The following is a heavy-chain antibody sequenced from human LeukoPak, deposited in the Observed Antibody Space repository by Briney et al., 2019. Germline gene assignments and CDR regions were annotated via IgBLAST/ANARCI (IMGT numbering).Heavy chain of an antibody. CDR1: GYNFTNYW. CDR3: ARRDYTRYCSSTSCTFFDN. D-gene: IGHD2-2*01. J-gene: IGHJ4*02. Sequence: GESLKISCKGSGYNFTNYWIGWVRQMPGKGLEWLGIIYPGDSDTRYSPSFQGQVTISADKSISTAYLQWSSLKASDTAMYYCARRDYTRYCSSTSCTFFDNWGQGTPVTVSS. V-gene: IGHV5-51*01. CDR2: IYPGDSDT.